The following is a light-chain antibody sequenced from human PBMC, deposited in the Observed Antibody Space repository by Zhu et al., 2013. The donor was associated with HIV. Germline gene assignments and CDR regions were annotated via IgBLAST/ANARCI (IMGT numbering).Light chain of an antibody. J-gene: IGLJ1*01. Sequence: QSALTQPASVSGSPEQSITISCTGTNSDVGGYNYVSWYQHHPGKAPKLMIYEVTNRPSGVSNRFSGSKSGNTASLTISGLQAEDEADYYCAAWDDSLNGYVFGTGTKVTVL. V-gene: IGLV2-14*01. CDR2: EVT. CDR3: AAWDDSLNGYV. CDR1: NSDVGGYNY.